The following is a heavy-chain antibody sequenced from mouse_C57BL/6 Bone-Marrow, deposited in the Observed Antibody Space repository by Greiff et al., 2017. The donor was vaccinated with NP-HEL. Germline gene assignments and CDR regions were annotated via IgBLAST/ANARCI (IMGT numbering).Heavy chain of an antibody. CDR1: GYAFSSSW. D-gene: IGHD1-1*01. CDR2: MYPGDGDT. V-gene: IGHV1-82*01. J-gene: IGHJ4*01. Sequence: QVHVKQSGPELVKPGASVKISCKASGYAFSSSWMNWVKQRPGKGLEWIGRMYPGDGDTNYNGKFKGKATLTADKSSSTAYMQLSSLTSEDSAVYFCGSYGNYYAMDYWGQGTSVTVSS. CDR3: GSYGNYYAMDY.